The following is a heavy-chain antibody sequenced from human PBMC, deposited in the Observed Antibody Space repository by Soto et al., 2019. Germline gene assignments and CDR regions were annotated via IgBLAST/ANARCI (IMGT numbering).Heavy chain of an antibody. CDR1: GYTFTSYA. J-gene: IGHJ5*02. CDR3: ARGGAGIAARRRFDP. D-gene: IGHD6-6*01. Sequence: ASVKVSCKASGYTFTSYAMHWVRQAPGQGLEWMGWISAYNGNTNYAQKLQGRVTMTTDTSTSTAYMELRSLRSDDTAVYYCARGGAGIAARRRFDPWGQGILVTVSS. CDR2: ISAYNGNT. V-gene: IGHV1-18*01.